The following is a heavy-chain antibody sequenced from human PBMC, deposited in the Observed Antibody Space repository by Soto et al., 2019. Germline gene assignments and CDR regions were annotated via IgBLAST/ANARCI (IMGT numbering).Heavy chain of an antibody. CDR3: ARGTGYFDY. CDR1: GFTFSSYA. CDR2: ISYDGSNK. V-gene: IGHV3-30-3*01. J-gene: IGHJ4*02. Sequence: GGSLRLSCAASGFTFSSYAMHWVRQAPGKGLEWVAVISYDGSNKYYADSVKGRFTISRDNSKNTLYLQMNSLRAEDTAVYYCARGTGYFDYWGQGTLVTVSS.